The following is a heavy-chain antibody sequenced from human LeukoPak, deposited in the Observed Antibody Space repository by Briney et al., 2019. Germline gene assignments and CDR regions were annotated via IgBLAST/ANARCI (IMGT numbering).Heavy chain of an antibody. CDR3: ARNLRRIAVAGYYFDY. D-gene: IGHD6-19*01. CDR1: GGSISSSSYY. CDR2: IYYSGST. Sequence: PSETLSLTCTVSGGSISSSSYYWGWIPQPPGKGLEWIGSIYYSGSTYYHPSLKSRVTISVDTSKNQFSLKVSSVTAADTAVYYCARNLRRIAVAGYYFDYWGQGTLVTVSS. V-gene: IGHV4-39*01. J-gene: IGHJ4*02.